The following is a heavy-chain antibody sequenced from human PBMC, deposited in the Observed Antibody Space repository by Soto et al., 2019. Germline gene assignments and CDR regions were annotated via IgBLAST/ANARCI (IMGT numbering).Heavy chain of an antibody. D-gene: IGHD6-13*01. J-gene: IGHJ5*02. CDR3: AKGRRYYIAANWFDP. Sequence: EVQLVESGGGLVQPGRSLRLSCAASGFTFDDYAMHWVRQAPGKGLEWVSGISWNSGSIGYADSVKGRFTISRDNAKNSLSLQMNSLRAEDTALYYCAKGRRYYIAANWFDPWGQGTLVTVSS. CDR2: ISWNSGSI. CDR1: GFTFDDYA. V-gene: IGHV3-9*01.